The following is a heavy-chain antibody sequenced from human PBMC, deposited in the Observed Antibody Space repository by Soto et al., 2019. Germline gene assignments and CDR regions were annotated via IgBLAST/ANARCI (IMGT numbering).Heavy chain of an antibody. V-gene: IGHV3-23*01. J-gene: IGHJ4*02. D-gene: IGHD4-17*01. Sequence: EVQLLESGGGLVQPGGSLRLSCAASGFTFSSYAMTWVRQAPGKGLEWVSAISGSGGSTYYADSVKGRFTISRDNSKNTPYLQMNSLRAEDTAVYYCAKLPSLTTVTSTIRYWGQGTLVTVSS. CDR2: ISGSGGST. CDR1: GFTFSSYA. CDR3: AKLPSLTTVTSTIRY.